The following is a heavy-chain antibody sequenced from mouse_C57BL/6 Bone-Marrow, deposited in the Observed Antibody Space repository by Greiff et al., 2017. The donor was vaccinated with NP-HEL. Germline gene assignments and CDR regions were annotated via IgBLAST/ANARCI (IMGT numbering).Heavy chain of an antibody. CDR2: INYDGSST. Sequence: EVHLVESEGGLVQPGSSMKLSCTASGFTFSDYYMAWVRQVPEKGLEWVANINYDGSSTYYLDSLKSRFIISRDNAKNILYLQMSSLKSEDTATYYCARVDGSRGAWFAYWGQGTLVTVSA. V-gene: IGHV5-16*01. CDR1: GFTFSDYY. J-gene: IGHJ3*01. CDR3: ARVDGSRGAWFAY. D-gene: IGHD1-1*01.